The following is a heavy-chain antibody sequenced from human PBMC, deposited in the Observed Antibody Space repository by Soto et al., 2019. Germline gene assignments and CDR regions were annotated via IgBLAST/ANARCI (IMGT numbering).Heavy chain of an antibody. Sequence: EEQLLESGGGLVQPGGSLRLSCAASGFTFSPYAMTWVRQPPGKGLEWVSVISGSGDSTYYADSVKGRFTISRDNSKDRLSLQLNSLTAEDTAVYYRARAGRGHVEYYFDLWGQGTLVTVSS. D-gene: IGHD2-8*02. J-gene: IGHJ4*02. CDR2: ISGSGDST. V-gene: IGHV3-23*01. CDR1: GFTFSPYA. CDR3: ARAGRGHVEYYFDL.